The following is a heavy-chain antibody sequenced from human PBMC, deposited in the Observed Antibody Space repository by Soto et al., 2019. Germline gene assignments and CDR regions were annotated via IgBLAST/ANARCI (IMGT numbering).Heavy chain of an antibody. CDR3: ARRGYYDSSGDFKPYFDY. Sequence: ASVKVSCKASGYTFTSYDINWVRQATGQGLEWMGWMNPNSGNTGYAQKFQGRVTMTRNTSISTAYMELSSLRSEDTAVYYCARRGYYDSSGDFKPYFDYWGQGTLVTVSS. CDR1: GYTFTSYD. D-gene: IGHD3-22*01. V-gene: IGHV1-8*01. CDR2: MNPNSGNT. J-gene: IGHJ4*02.